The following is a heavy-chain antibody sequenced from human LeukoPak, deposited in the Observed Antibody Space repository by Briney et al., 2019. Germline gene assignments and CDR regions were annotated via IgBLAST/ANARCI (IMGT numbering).Heavy chain of an antibody. CDR3: AREGGMVRGVDY. V-gene: IGHV4-4*07. CDR1: GGSISSYY. J-gene: IGHJ4*02. D-gene: IGHD3-10*01. Sequence: SETLSLTCAVYGGSISSYYWSWIRQPAGKGLEWIGRVYTSGSTNYNPSLKSRVTMSVDTSKNQFSLKLSSVTAADTAVYYCAREGGMVRGVDYWGQGTLVTVSS. CDR2: VYTSGST.